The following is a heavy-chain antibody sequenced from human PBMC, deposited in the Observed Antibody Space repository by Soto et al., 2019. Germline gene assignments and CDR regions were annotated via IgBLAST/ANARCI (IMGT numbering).Heavy chain of an antibody. CDR3: AKDVAYGMDV. V-gene: IGHV3-30*18. CDR1: GFTFSSYG. CDR2: ISYDGSNK. D-gene: IGHD2-15*01. Sequence: QVQLVESGGGVVQPGRSLRLSCAASGFTFSSYGMHWVRQAPGKGLEWVAVISYDGSNKYYADSVKGRFTISRDNSKNTLYLQMNSLRDEDTAVYYCAKDVAYGMDVWGQGTTVTVSS. J-gene: IGHJ6*02.